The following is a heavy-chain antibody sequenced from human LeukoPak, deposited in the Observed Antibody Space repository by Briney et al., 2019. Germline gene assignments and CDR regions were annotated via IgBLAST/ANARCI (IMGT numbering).Heavy chain of an antibody. CDR2: IYSGGST. J-gene: IGHJ4*02. V-gene: IGHV3-53*01. CDR3: AKVSGYGYHGFDY. CDR1: GFTVSSNY. D-gene: IGHD4-17*01. Sequence: PGGSLRLSCAASGFTVSSNYMSWVRQAPGKGLEWVSVIYSGGSTYYADSVKGRFTISRDNSKNTLYLQMNSLRAEDTALYYCAKVSGYGYHGFDYWGQGTLVTVSS.